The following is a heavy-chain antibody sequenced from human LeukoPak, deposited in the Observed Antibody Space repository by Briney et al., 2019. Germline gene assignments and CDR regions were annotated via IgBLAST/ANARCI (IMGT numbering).Heavy chain of an antibody. D-gene: IGHD2-2*01. CDR2: IYHSGST. Sequence: SETLSLTCAVSGYSISSGYYWGWIRQPPGKWLEWIGSIYHSGSTYYNPSLKSRVTISVDTSKNQFSLKLSSVTAADTAVYYCARNPVVVVPAATREGFDPWGQGTLVTVSS. J-gene: IGHJ5*02. V-gene: IGHV4-38-2*01. CDR1: GYSISSGYY. CDR3: ARNPVVVVPAATREGFDP.